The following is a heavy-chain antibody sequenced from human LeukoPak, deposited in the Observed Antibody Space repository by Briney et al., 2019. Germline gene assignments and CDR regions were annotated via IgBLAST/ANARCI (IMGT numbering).Heavy chain of an antibody. J-gene: IGHJ4*02. Sequence: SVKVSCKASGGTFSSYAISWVRQAPGQGLEWMGGIIPIFGTANYAQKFQGRVTITADKSTSTAYMELSSLRSEDTAVYYCARVSGYCSSTSCTSFDYWGQGTLITVSS. CDR3: ARVSGYCSSTSCTSFDY. D-gene: IGHD2-2*01. CDR1: GGTFSSYA. CDR2: IIPIFGTA. V-gene: IGHV1-69*06.